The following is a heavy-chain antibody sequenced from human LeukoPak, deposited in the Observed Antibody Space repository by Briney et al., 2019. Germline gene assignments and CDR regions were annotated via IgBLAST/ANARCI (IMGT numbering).Heavy chain of an antibody. CDR2: INQDVSEK. V-gene: IGHV3-7*01. Sequence: GGSLRLSCGASGFTFDDYWMSWVRQAPGQGLEWVANINQDVSEKYYLDSAKGRFTISRDNARNSLYLQVNSLRAEDTAVYYCARDGATFSGYDWYYYMDVWGKGTTVTVSS. CDR3: ARDGATFSGYDWYYYMDV. D-gene: IGHD5-12*01. CDR1: GFTFDDYW. J-gene: IGHJ6*03.